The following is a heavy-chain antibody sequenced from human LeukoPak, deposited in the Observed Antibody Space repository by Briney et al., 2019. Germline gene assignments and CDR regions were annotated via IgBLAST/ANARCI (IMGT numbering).Heavy chain of an antibody. CDR1: GGSISSSSYY. CDR3: ARSDSSQIFQH. CDR2: IYYSGST. D-gene: IGHD6-13*01. Sequence: PSETLSLTCTVSGGSISSSSYYWGWIRQPPGKGLEWIGSIYYSGSTKYNPSLTSRVTISLDTSKNQFSLGLSSVTAADTAVYYCARSDSSQIFQHWGQGTLVTVSS. V-gene: IGHV4-39*07. J-gene: IGHJ1*01.